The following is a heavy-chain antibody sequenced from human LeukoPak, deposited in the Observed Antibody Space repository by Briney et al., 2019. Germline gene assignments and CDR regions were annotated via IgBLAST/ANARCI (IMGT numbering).Heavy chain of an antibody. CDR3: ARALYGSSWFFDY. Sequence: KPSETLSLTCTVSGGSISSGGYYWSWIRQHPGKGLEWIGYIYYSGSTNYNPSLKSRVTISVDTSKNQFSLKLSSVTAADTAVYYCARALYGSSWFFDYWGQGTLVTVSS. D-gene: IGHD6-13*01. J-gene: IGHJ4*02. CDR1: GGSISSGGYY. CDR2: IYYSGST. V-gene: IGHV4-61*08.